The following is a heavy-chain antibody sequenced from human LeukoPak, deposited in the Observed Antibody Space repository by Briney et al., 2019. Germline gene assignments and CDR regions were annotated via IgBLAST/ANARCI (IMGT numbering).Heavy chain of an antibody. J-gene: IGHJ4*02. Sequence: GGSLRLSCAASGFTFSSYAMSWVRQAPGKGLEWVSTFSGSGGNTYYADSVKGRFTISRDNSKNTLYLQMNSLRAEDTAVYYCARDLDYGDYWGQGTLVTVSS. V-gene: IGHV3-23*01. CDR3: ARDLDYGDY. CDR1: GFTFSSYA. CDR2: FSGSGGNT.